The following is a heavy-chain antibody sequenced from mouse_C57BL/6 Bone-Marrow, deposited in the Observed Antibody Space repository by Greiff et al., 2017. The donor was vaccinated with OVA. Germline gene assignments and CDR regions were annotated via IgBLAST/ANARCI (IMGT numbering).Heavy chain of an antibody. D-gene: IGHD1-1*01. J-gene: IGHJ1*03. V-gene: IGHV1-69*01. CDR1: GYTFTSYW. CDR3: AREDGSSHWYFDV. Sequence: VQLQQYGAELVMPGASVKLSCKASGYTFTSYWMHWVKQRPGQGLEWIGEIDPSDSYTNYNQKFKGKSTLTVDKSSSTAYMQLSSLTSEDSAVYYCAREDGSSHWYFDVWGTGTTVTVSS. CDR2: IDPSDSYT.